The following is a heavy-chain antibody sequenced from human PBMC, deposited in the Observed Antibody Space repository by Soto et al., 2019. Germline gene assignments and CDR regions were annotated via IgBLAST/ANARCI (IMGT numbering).Heavy chain of an antibody. J-gene: IGHJ5*02. Sequence: QVQLVQSGAEVKKPGSSVKVSCKASGGTFSSYAISWVRQAPGQGLEWMGGIIPIFGTANYAQKFQGRVTITADESTSTAYMELSSLRSEDTAVYYCARAPNDDYGDYGGYRFDPWGQGTLVTVSS. CDR3: ARAPNDDYGDYGGYRFDP. V-gene: IGHV1-69*01. CDR1: GGTFSSYA. D-gene: IGHD4-17*01. CDR2: IIPIFGTA.